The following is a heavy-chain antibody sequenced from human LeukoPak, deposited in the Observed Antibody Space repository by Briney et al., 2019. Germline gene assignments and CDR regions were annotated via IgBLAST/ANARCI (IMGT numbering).Heavy chain of an antibody. Sequence: QPGGSLRLSCTASGFIFNDFWMSWVRQAPGEGLEWVANIRQEGGAKNYVDSVKGRFTISRDNAKKPLYLQMNSLRAEDTAVYYCAPPPIAATGNWGQGTLVTVSS. CDR1: GFIFNDFW. D-gene: IGHD6-13*01. CDR2: IRQEGGAK. CDR3: APPPIAATGN. V-gene: IGHV3-7*01. J-gene: IGHJ4*02.